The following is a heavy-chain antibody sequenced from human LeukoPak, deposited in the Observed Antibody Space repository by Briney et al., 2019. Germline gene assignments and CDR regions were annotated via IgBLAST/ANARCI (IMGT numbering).Heavy chain of an antibody. D-gene: IGHD3-9*01. CDR2: IWYDGSNK. J-gene: IGHJ6*02. CDR3: AREGRYYDILTGTSVSRGMDV. CDR1: GFTFSSYG. Sequence: RGSLRLSCAASGFTFSSYGMHWVRQAPGKGLEWVAVIWYDGSNKYYADSVKGRFTISRDNSKNTLYLQMNSLRAEDTAVYYCAREGRYYDILTGTSVSRGMDVWGQGTTVTVSS. V-gene: IGHV3-33*01.